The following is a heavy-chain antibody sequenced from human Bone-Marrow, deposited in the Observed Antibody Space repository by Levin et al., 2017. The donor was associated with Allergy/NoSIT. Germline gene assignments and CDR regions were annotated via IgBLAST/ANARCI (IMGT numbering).Heavy chain of an antibody. CDR2: IYRDGTT. D-gene: IGHD2-21*01. CDR1: GFTVSTNDY. J-gene: IGHJ4*02. CDR3: AREHHCDGEC. V-gene: IGHV3-53*01. Sequence: PGGSLRLSCAASGFTVSTNDYMSWVRQAPGKGLECVSFIYRDGTTYYTDSVKGRFTISRDDSKNTVYLQMSSLRADDTAVYYCAREHHCDGECWGQGTLVTVAS.